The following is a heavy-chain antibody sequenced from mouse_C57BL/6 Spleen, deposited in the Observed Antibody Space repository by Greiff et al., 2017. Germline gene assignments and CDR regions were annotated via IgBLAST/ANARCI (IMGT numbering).Heavy chain of an antibody. V-gene: IGHV1-50*01. J-gene: IGHJ4*01. CDR2: IDPSDSYT. D-gene: IGHD2-4*01. CDR3: ARGGDYDSYAMDY. CDR1: GYTFTSYW. Sequence: QVQLQQPGAELVKPGASVKLSCKASGYTFTSYWMQWVKQRPGQGLEWIGEIDPSDSYTNYNQKFKGKATLTVDTSSSTAYMQLSSLTSEDSAVYYCARGGDYDSYAMDYWGQGTSVTVSS.